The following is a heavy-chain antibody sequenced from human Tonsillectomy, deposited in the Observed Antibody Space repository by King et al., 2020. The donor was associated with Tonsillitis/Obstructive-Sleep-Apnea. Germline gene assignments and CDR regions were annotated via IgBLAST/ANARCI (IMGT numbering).Heavy chain of an antibody. V-gene: IGHV4-59*01. CDR1: GGSLSSYY. CDR2: IYYSGTT. Sequence: QLQESGPGLVKPSETLSLTCTVSGGSLSSYYWTWIRQPPGKGLEWIGYIYYSGTTKYNPSLKSRVTISGDTSKNQFSLNLTSVTAADTAVYYCARGVRIAGKGFDYWGQGTLVTVSS. J-gene: IGHJ4*02. CDR3: ARGVRIAGKGFDY. D-gene: IGHD2-21*01.